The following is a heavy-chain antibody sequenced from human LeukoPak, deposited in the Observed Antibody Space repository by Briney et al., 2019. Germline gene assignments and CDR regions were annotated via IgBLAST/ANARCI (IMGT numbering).Heavy chain of an antibody. V-gene: IGHV1-2*04. D-gene: IGHD3-9*01. CDR3: ARVHYDILTGYYGYYFDY. CDR1: GYTFTGYY. J-gene: IGHJ4*02. CDR2: INPNSGDT. Sequence: GASVKVSCKASGYTFTGYYMHWVRQAPGQGLEWMGWINPNSGDTNYAQKFQGWVTMTRDTSISTAYMELSRLRSDDTAVYYRARVHYDILTGYYGYYFDYWGQGTLVTVSS.